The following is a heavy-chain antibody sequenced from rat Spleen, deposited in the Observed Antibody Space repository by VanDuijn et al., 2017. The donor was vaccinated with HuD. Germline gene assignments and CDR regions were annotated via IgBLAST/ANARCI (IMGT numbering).Heavy chain of an antibody. D-gene: IGHD5-1*01. CDR1: GFTFSDYY. CDR2: ISPSGGST. CDR3: TTDGQGARFAY. Sequence: EVQLVESGGGLVQPGRSLKLSCAASGFTFSDYYMAWVRQAPKKGLEWVASISPSGGSTYYRDSVKGRFIVSRDNAKTTLYLQMDSLRSEDTATYYCTTDGQGARFAYWGQGTLVTVSS. J-gene: IGHJ3*01. V-gene: IGHV5-27*01.